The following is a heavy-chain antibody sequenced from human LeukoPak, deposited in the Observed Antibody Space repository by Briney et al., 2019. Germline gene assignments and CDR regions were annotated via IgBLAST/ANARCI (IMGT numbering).Heavy chain of an antibody. CDR3: ASSTGDIVAMIHYYYYGMDV. CDR2: IKQDGSEK. J-gene: IGHJ6*02. V-gene: IGHV3-7*01. D-gene: IGHD5-12*01. CDR1: GFTFSSYW. Sequence: GGSLRLSCAASGFTFSSYWMSWVRQAPGKGLEWVANIKQDGSEKYYVDSVKGRFTISRDNAKNSLYLQMNSLRAEDTAVYYCASSTGDIVAMIHYYYYGMDVWGQGTTVTVSS.